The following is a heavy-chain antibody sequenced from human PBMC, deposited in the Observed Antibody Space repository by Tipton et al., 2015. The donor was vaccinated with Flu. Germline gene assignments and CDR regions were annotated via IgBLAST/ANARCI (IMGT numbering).Heavy chain of an antibody. D-gene: IGHD2-2*01. Sequence: VQLVQSGAEVKKPGASVKVSCKASGYTFTSYGISWVRQAPGQGLEWMGWISAYNGNTNYAQKLQGRVTMTTDTSTSTAYMELRSLGSDDTAVYYWATRYCSSTSCLNDAFDIWGQGTMVTVSS. CDR2: ISAYNGNT. CDR3: ATRYCSSTSCLNDAFDI. V-gene: IGHV1-18*01. CDR1: GYTFTSYG. J-gene: IGHJ3*02.